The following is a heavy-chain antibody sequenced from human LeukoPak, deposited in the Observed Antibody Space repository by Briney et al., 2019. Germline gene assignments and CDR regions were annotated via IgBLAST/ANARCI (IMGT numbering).Heavy chain of an antibody. CDR2: IYSGGST. D-gene: IGHD5-12*01. J-gene: IGHJ4*02. CDR3: AKSQGYHREGFGY. V-gene: IGHV3-53*01. CDR1: GFTVSSNY. Sequence: PGGSLRLSCAASGFTVSSNYMSWVRQAPGKGLEWVSVIYSGGSTYYADSVKGRFTISRDNSKNTLYLQMNSLRAEDTAVYYCAKSQGYHREGFGYWGQGTLVTVSS.